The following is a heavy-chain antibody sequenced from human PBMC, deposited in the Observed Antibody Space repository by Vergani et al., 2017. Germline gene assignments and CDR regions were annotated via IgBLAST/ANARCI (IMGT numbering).Heavy chain of an antibody. CDR3: ASKRGACRAAYCHSYDF. CDR1: GDSVISTDYH. CDR2: MDYSGST. Sequence: QMQLQEPGPGLVKPSETLSLTCTVSGDSVISTDYHWGWIRQPPGKGLEWIGSMDYSGSTSYNPSLESRISISFETPKNQFSLRLTSVTAADTAVYYCASKRGACRAAYCHSYDFWGPGTLVGVSS. D-gene: IGHD2-15*01. J-gene: IGHJ4*02. V-gene: IGHV4-39*01.